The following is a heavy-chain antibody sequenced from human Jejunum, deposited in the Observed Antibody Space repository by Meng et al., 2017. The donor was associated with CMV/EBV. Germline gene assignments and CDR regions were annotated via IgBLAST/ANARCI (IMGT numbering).Heavy chain of an antibody. J-gene: IGHJ6*02. CDR2: ISAYNGNT. D-gene: IGHD3-16*01. CDR1: GSSFTSYG. CDR3: ARGQYYQYYYGLDV. V-gene: IGHV1-18*01. Sequence: GSSFTSYGVGWVRQAPGQALEWVGWISAYNGNTNYAQKFQGRVTMTTDTSTGTAYMELRSLKVDDTAVYYCARGQYYQYYYGLDVWGLGTTVTVSS.